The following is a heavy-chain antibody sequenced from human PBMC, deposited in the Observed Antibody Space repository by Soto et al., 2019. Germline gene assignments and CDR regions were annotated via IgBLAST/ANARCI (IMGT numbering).Heavy chain of an antibody. V-gene: IGHV3-23*01. Sequence: GGSLRLSCTASELAFSRHAMTWVRPTPGKGLEWVSGLSDSGGSIYYADSVKGRFTISRDNSMNTLYLEMNTLRPEDPAVYYCAKVSSSWYAGFFDLWGQGTLVTVSS. J-gene: IGHJ4*02. CDR2: LSDSGGSI. CDR1: ELAFSRHA. CDR3: AKVSSSWYAGFFDL. D-gene: IGHD6-13*01.